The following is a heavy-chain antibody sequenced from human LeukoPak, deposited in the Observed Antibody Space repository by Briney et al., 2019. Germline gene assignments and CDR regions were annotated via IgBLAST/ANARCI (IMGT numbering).Heavy chain of an antibody. V-gene: IGHV1-69*11. D-gene: IGHD6-13*01. CDR2: IVPILGSA. J-gene: IGHJ4*02. CDR3: ATSSRTYSSTDY. Sequence: ASVKVSCKASGGTFSSYAISWVRQAPGQGLEWMGWIVPILGSANYAQSFQGRVTMTADESTSTAYMELSSLRSEDTAVYYCATSSRTYSSTDYWGQGTLVTVSS. CDR1: GGTFSSYA.